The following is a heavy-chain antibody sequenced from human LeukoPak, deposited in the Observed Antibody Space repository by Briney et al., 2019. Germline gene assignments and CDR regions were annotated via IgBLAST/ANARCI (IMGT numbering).Heavy chain of an antibody. D-gene: IGHD6-19*01. Sequence: ASVKVSCKASGYTFTSYGISWVRQAPGQGHEWMGWISAYNGNTNYAQKLQGRVPMTTDTSTSTAYMELRSLRSGDTAVYYCARDCSSGWCYGLDVWGQGTTVTVSS. CDR3: ARDCSSGWCYGLDV. J-gene: IGHJ6*02. CDR2: ISAYNGNT. V-gene: IGHV1-18*01. CDR1: GYTFTSYG.